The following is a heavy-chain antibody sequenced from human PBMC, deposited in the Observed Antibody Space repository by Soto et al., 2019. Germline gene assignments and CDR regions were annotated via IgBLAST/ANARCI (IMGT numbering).Heavy chain of an antibody. CDR2: IIPIFGTA. CDR1: GGTFSSYA. CDR3: ARSIALGSSWSRTYNWFDP. V-gene: IGHV1-69*06. Sequence: SVKVSCKASGGTFSSYAISWVRQAPGQGLEWMGGIIPIFGTANYAQKFQGRVTITADKSTSTAYMELSSLRSEDTAVYYCARSIALGSSWSRTYNWFDPWGQGTLVTVSS. D-gene: IGHD6-13*01. J-gene: IGHJ5*02.